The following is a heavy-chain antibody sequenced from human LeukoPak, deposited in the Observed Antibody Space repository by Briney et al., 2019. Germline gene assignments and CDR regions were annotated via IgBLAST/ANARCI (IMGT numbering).Heavy chain of an antibody. J-gene: IGHJ4*02. Sequence: GGSLRLSCAASGFTFSSYWMSWVRQAPGKGLEWVANLKQDGGEKYYVDSVKGRFTISRDNAKNSLYLQMNSLRSEDTAVYYCAREGSSWYYWGQGTLVIVSS. V-gene: IGHV3-7*03. CDR3: AREGSSWYY. CDR2: LKQDGGEK. D-gene: IGHD6-13*01. CDR1: GFTFSSYW.